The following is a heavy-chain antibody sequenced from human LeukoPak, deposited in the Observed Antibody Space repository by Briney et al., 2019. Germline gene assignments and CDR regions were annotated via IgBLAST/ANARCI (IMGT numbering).Heavy chain of an antibody. D-gene: IGHD5-12*01. CDR3: AKTSRGNSGYDSPFDY. V-gene: IGHV3-48*03. J-gene: IGHJ4*02. Sequence: GGSLRLSCAGSGFTFSTYEMNWLRQAPGKGLEWVSYIGSRPTTTYYAESVRGRFTISRDNTKNSVFLQMTSLRADDAAVYYCAKTSRGNSGYDSPFDYWGQGTLVTVSS. CDR1: GFTFSTYE. CDR2: IGSRPTTT.